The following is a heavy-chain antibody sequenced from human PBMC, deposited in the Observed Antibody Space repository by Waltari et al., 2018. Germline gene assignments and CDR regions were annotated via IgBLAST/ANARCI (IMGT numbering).Heavy chain of an antibody. J-gene: IGHJ6*03. Sequence: QVQLVQSGAEVKKPGSSVKVSCRASGGTFSSYAISWVRQAPGQGLEWMGGIIPILGIANYAQKFQGRVTITADKSTSTAYMELSSLRSEDTAVYYCARGSSSWYSPYYMDVWGKGTTVTVSS. CDR3: ARGSSSWYSPYYMDV. CDR2: IIPILGIA. V-gene: IGHV1-69*10. CDR1: GGTFSSYA. D-gene: IGHD6-13*01.